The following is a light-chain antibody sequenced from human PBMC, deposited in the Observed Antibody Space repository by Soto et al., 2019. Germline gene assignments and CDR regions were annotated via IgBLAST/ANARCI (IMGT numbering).Light chain of an antibody. CDR3: QQYKSYPIT. V-gene: IGKV1-16*01. J-gene: IGKJ5*01. CDR2: GAS. Sequence: DIQMTQSPSSLSASVGDRVTITCRASQGIDNYLAWFQQKPGKAPKSLIYGASRLQSGVPLRFSVSRSGTDFTLTIRSLQPEDLSTYYCQQYKSYPITFGQGTRLEIK. CDR1: QGIDNY.